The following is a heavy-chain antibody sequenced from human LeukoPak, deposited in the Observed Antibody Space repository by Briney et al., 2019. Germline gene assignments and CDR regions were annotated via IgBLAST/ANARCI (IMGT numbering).Heavy chain of an antibody. J-gene: IGHJ5*02. CDR2: IYTSGST. D-gene: IGHD3-10*01. V-gene: IGHV4-4*07. CDR3: ARDYGSGSYRLNWFDP. Sequence: SETLSLTCTVSGGSISSYYWSWIRQPAGKGLEWIGRIYTSGSTNYNPSLKSRVTMSVDTSKNQFSLKLSSVTAADTAVYYCARDYGSGSYRLNWFDPWGQGTLVIVSS. CDR1: GGSISSYY.